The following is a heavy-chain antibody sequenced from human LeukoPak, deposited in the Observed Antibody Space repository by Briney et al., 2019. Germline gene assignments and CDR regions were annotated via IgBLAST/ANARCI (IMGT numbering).Heavy chain of an antibody. CDR3: AAAHSSSGLRYYYYYYYMDV. Sequence: SVKVSCKASGFTFTSSAMQWVRQARGQRLEWIGWIVVGSGNTNYAQKFQERVTITRDMSTSTAYMELSSLRSEDTAVYYCAAAHSSSGLRYYYYYYYMDVWGKGTTVTVSS. J-gene: IGHJ6*03. V-gene: IGHV1-58*02. CDR1: GFTFTSSA. D-gene: IGHD6-6*01. CDR2: IVVGSGNT.